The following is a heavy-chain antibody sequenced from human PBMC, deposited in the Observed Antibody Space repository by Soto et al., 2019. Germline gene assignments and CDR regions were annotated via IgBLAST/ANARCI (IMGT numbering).Heavy chain of an antibody. V-gene: IGHV2-26*01. J-gene: IGHJ4*02. D-gene: IGHD3-22*01. CDR3: ARIQRISMIVVSKPYFDY. CDR2: IFSNDEK. CDR1: GFSLSNPRMG. Sequence: SGPTLVNPTETLTLTCTVSGFSLSNPRMGVSWIRQPPGKALEWLAHIFSNDEKSYSTSLKSRLTISRDTSKSQVVLTMTNMDPVDTATYYCARIQRISMIVVSKPYFDYWGQGALVIVSS.